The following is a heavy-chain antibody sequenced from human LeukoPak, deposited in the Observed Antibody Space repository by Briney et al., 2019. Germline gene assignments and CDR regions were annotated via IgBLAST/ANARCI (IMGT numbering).Heavy chain of an antibody. D-gene: IGHD3-10*01. CDR3: ARASQLLSNAFDI. J-gene: IGHJ3*02. CDR1: GGSISSYY. Sequence: SETLSLTCTVPGGSISSYYWSWIRQPPGKGLEWIGYIYYSGSTNYNPSLKSRVTISVDTSKNQFSLKLSSVTAADTAVYYCARASQLLSNAFDIWGQGAMVTVSS. CDR2: IYYSGST. V-gene: IGHV4-59*01.